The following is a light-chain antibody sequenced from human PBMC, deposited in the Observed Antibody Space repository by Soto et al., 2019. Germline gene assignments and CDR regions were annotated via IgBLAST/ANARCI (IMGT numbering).Light chain of an antibody. CDR1: QSIRNW. CDR3: QQFSSYPLT. J-gene: IGKJ4*01. Sequence: DILNTECRCTMSDSVGERGTINCRASQSIRNWLAWYRQKPGKAPKLLIYDASSRATGIPDRFSGGGSGTDFTLTMSRLEPEDLAVYYCQQFSSYPLTFGGGTKVDIK. V-gene: IGKV1-5*01. CDR2: DAS.